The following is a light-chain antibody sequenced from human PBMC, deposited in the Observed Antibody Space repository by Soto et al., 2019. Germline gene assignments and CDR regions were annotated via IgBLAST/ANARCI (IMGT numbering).Light chain of an antibody. CDR3: QQRSNWPPWT. V-gene: IGKV3-11*01. Sequence: DIVLTQSPATLSLSPGERATLSCRASQSVSSYLAWYQQKPGQAPRLLIYDASNRATGIPARFSGSGSGTDSTLTISSLEPEDFAVYYCQQRSNWPPWTFGQGNKVEIK. CDR2: DAS. CDR1: QSVSSY. J-gene: IGKJ1*01.